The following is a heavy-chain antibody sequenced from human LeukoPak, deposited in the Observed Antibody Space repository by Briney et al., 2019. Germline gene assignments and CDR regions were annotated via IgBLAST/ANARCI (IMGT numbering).Heavy chain of an antibody. CDR3: ARLEYQLLHFDY. J-gene: IGHJ4*02. Sequence: SETLSLTCAVYGGSFSGYYWSWIRQPPGKGLEWIGEINHSGSTNYNPSLKSRVTISVDTSKNQFSLKLSSVTAADTAVYYCARLEYQLLHFDYWGQGTLVTVSS. D-gene: IGHD2-2*01. V-gene: IGHV4-34*01. CDR2: INHSGST. CDR1: GGSFSGYY.